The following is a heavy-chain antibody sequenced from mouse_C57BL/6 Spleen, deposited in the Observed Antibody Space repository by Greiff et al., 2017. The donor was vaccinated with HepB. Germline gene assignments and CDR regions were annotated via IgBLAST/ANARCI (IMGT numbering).Heavy chain of an antibody. Sequence: EVKVVESGGDLVKPGGSLKLSCAASGFTFSSYGMSWVRQTPDKRLEWVATISSGGSYTYYPDSAKGRFTISRDNAKNTLYLQMSSLKSEDTAMYYCARHYYGSSYWYFDVWGTGTTVTVSS. V-gene: IGHV5-6*01. CDR3: ARHYYGSSYWYFDV. J-gene: IGHJ1*03. D-gene: IGHD1-1*01. CDR2: ISSGGSYT. CDR1: GFTFSSYG.